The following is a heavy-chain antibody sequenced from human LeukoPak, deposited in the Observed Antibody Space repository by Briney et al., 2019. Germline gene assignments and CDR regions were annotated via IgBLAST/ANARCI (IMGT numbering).Heavy chain of an antibody. CDR3: ARSSDRRDDY. V-gene: IGHV3-7*01. J-gene: IGHJ4*02. D-gene: IGHD1-26*01. CDR1: GFTFSNYW. CDR2: IRQDDK. Sequence: GGSLRLSCVASGFTFSNYWMSWVRQAPGKGLEWVASIRQDDKYYVDSVRGRFTISRDNAKNSLYLQMNSLRAEDTAFYYCARSSDRRDDYWGQGTLVAVSS.